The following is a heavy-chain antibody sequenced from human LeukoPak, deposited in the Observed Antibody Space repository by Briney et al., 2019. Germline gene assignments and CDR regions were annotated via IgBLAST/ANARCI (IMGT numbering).Heavy chain of an antibody. V-gene: IGHV1-18*01. D-gene: IGHD3-3*01. J-gene: IGHJ4*02. CDR1: GYTFISYG. Sequence: ASVKVSCKASGYTFISYGISWVRQAPGQGLEWMGWISAYNGNTNYAQKLQGRVTMTTDTSTSTAYMELRSLRSDDTAVYYCARAYYDFWSGYYSAPYYFDYWGQGTLVTVSS. CDR2: ISAYNGNT. CDR3: ARAYYDFWSGYYSAPYYFDY.